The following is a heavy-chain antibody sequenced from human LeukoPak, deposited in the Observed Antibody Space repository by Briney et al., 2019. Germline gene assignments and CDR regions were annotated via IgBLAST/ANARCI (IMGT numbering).Heavy chain of an antibody. J-gene: IGHJ4*02. V-gene: IGHV3-23*01. CDR1: GFTFSNYA. CDR2: ISGSGGNT. D-gene: IGHD6-19*01. Sequence: GGSLRLSCAASGFTFSNYAMSWVRQAPGKGLEWVSAISGSGGNTYYADSVKGRFTISRDNSKNTLYLQMNSLRAEDTAVYYCAKGPGIAVAGPLGYWGQGTLVTVSS. CDR3: AKGPGIAVAGPLGY.